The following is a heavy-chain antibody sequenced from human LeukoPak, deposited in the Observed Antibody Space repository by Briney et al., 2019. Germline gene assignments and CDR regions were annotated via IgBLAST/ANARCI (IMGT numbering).Heavy chain of an antibody. D-gene: IGHD2-2*01. V-gene: IGHV1-18*01. J-gene: IGHJ4*02. Sequence: ASVNVSCKASGYTFTSYGISWVRQAPGQGLEWMGWISAYNGNTNYAQKFQGRVTITADESTSTAYMELSSLRSEDTAVYYCARVGSTSGWGQGTLVTVSS. CDR3: ARVGSTSG. CDR1: GYTFTSYG. CDR2: ISAYNGNT.